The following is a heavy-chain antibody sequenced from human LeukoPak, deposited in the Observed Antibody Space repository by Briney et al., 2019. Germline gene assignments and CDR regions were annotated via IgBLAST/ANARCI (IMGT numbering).Heavy chain of an antibody. Sequence: WASVKVSCKASGGTFSSYAISWVRQAPGQGLEWMGRIIPILGIANYAQKFQGRVTITADKSTSTAYMELSSLRSEDTAVYYCARGGDTDLMDYWGQGTLVTVSS. V-gene: IGHV1-69*04. J-gene: IGHJ4*02. CDR3: ARGGDTDLMDY. CDR1: GGTFSSYA. D-gene: IGHD2-21*01. CDR2: IIPILGIA.